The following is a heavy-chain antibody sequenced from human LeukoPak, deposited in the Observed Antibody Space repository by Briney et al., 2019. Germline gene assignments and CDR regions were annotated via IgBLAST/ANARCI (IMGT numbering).Heavy chain of an antibody. Sequence: GGSLRLSCAASGVTFSSNAMSWVRQAPGKGLEWVSGITGSGDNTYYTESVKGRFTISRDNSKNTLYLEMNSLRAEDTAIYYCAKYLAGGWYYIDCWGQGTLVTVSS. CDR2: ITGSGDNT. D-gene: IGHD6-19*01. V-gene: IGHV3-23*01. CDR3: AKYLAGGWYYIDC. J-gene: IGHJ4*02. CDR1: GVTFSSNA.